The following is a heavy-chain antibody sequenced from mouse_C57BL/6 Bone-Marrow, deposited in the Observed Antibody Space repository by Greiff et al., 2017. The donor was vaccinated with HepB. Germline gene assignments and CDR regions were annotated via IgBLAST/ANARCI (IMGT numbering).Heavy chain of an antibody. Sequence: DVMLVESGGGLVQPGGSLKLSCAASGFTFSDYYMYWVRQTPEKRLEWVAYISNGGGSTYYPDTVKGRFTISRDNAKNTLYLQMSRLKSEDTAMYYCARHQIYYGSSYWYFDVWGTGTTVTVSS. CDR2: ISNGGGST. J-gene: IGHJ1*03. D-gene: IGHD1-1*01. CDR1: GFTFSDYY. CDR3: ARHQIYYGSSYWYFDV. V-gene: IGHV5-12*01.